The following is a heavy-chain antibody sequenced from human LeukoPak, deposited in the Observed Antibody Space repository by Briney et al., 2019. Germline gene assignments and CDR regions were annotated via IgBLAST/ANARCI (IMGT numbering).Heavy chain of an antibody. V-gene: IGHV4-59*01. CDR3: ARLPGFRGYSYGETWSAFDI. CDR2: IYCSGST. CDR1: GGSISSYY. J-gene: IGHJ3*02. D-gene: IGHD5-18*01. Sequence: SETLSLTCTVSGGSISSYYWSWIRQPPGKGLEWIGYIYCSGSTNYNPSLKSRVTISVDTSKNQFSLKLSSVTAADTAVYYCARLPGFRGYSYGETWSAFDIWGQGTMVTVSS.